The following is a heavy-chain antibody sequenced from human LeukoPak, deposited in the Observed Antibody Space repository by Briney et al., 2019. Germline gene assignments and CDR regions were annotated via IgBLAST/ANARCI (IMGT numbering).Heavy chain of an antibody. CDR2: ISNSGNTI. CDR1: RFTFSNYE. CDR3: ARDYDILTGYFPIGLDY. Sequence: GGSLRLSCAASRFTFSNYEMNWVRQAPGKGLEWISYISNSGNTIYYADSVKGRFTISRDNAKNSLYLQMNSLRAEDTAIYYCARDYDILTGYFPIGLDYWGQGTLVTVSS. V-gene: IGHV3-48*03. D-gene: IGHD3-9*01. J-gene: IGHJ4*02.